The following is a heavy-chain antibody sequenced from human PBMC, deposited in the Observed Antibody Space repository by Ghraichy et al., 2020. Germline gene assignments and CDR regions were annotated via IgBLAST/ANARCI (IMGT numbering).Heavy chain of an antibody. CDR3: ARSAYGYHWFDP. V-gene: IGHV1-8*01. J-gene: IGHJ5*02. CDR2: MNPKSGNL. Sequence: ASVKVSCKASGYIFSTYDISWVRQATGQGLEWMGWMNPKSGNLGYAQKFQGRVTMTSDTSISTAYMELSSLRSEDTAVYYCARSAYGYHWFDPWGQGTLVTVSS. D-gene: IGHD4-17*01. CDR1: GYIFSTYD.